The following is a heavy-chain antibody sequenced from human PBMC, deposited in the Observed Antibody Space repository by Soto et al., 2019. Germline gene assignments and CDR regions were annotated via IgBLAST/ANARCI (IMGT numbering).Heavy chain of an antibody. CDR1: GFIFRFYA. V-gene: IGHV3-30*09. Sequence: PGGSLRLSCLASGFIFRFYAMHWVRQAPGKGLEWVAVITYDGINGYYADSVRGRFAISRDNSKNTLYLQMNSLRPEDTAVYYCARAFSGSYPNFDYWGQGTLVTVSS. J-gene: IGHJ4*02. CDR2: ITYDGING. CDR3: ARAFSGSYPNFDY. D-gene: IGHD1-26*01.